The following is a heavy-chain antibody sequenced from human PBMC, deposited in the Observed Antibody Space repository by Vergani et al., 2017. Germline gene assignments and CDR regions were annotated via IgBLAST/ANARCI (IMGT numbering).Heavy chain of an antibody. Sequence: VQLVESGGGVVQPGRSLRLSCAASGFTFSSYAMHWVRQAPGKGLEWVAVISYDGSNKYYADSVKGRFTISRDNSKNTLYLQMNSLRAEDTAVYYCARDVGWGYCSGGSCSEFDYWGQGTLVTVSS. CDR2: ISYDGSNK. J-gene: IGHJ4*02. CDR1: GFTFSSYA. D-gene: IGHD2-15*01. CDR3: ARDVGWGYCSGGSCSEFDY. V-gene: IGHV3-30-3*01.